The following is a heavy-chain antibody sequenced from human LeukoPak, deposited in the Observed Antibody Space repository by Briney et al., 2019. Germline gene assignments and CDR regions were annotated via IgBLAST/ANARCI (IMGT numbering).Heavy chain of an antibody. D-gene: IGHD3-10*01. Sequence: PGGSLRLSCAASGFTVSSYYMSWVRQAPGKGLEWVSVIYSGGTTHYADSVRGRFTIPRDNSKNTLYLRMNSLRAEDTAVYYCARDFYGSGSHRYFDLWGRGTLVTVSS. CDR1: GFTVSSYY. J-gene: IGHJ2*01. CDR2: IYSGGTT. CDR3: ARDFYGSGSHRYFDL. V-gene: IGHV3-53*01.